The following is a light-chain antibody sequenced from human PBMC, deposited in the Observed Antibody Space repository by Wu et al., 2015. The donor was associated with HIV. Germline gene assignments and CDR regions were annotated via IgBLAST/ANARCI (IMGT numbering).Light chain of an antibody. CDR3: QQRSTWPLT. V-gene: IGKV3-11*01. J-gene: IGKJ4*01. CDR1: QSLNGW. Sequence: EIVLTQSPATLSLSPGERATLSCRASQSLNGWLAWYQQKPGQAPRLLIYDASTRATGIPARFSGSGFETDFTLTISSLDPEDFAVYYCQQRSTWPLTFGGGTKGGDQT. CDR2: DAS.